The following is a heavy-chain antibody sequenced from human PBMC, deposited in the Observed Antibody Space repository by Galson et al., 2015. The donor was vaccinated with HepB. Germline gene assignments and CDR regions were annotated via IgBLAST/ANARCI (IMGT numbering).Heavy chain of an antibody. Sequence: LSLTCTVSGASVNPADYYWSWIRQPPGKGLEWIGYGYYTGDAYYSPSLQSRATISLDTSNNQFYLRLNSVTATDTAVYYCVRGRLYWGQGILVTVSS. J-gene: IGHJ4*02. CDR3: VRGRLY. CDR1: GASVNPADYY. CDR2: GYYTGDA. V-gene: IGHV4-30-4*01.